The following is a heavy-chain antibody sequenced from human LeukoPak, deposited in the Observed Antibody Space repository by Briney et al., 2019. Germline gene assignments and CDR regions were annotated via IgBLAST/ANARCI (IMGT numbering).Heavy chain of an antibody. CDR2: IYYSGST. V-gene: IGHV4-59*01. Sequence: SGTLSLTCTVSGGSISSYYWSWIRQPPGKGLEWIGYIYYSGSTNYNPSLKSRVTISVDTSKNQFSLKLSSVAAADTAVYYCAGDRNGKFDYWGQGTLVTVSS. CDR3: AGDRNGKFDY. CDR1: GGSISSYY. D-gene: IGHD1-1*01. J-gene: IGHJ4*02.